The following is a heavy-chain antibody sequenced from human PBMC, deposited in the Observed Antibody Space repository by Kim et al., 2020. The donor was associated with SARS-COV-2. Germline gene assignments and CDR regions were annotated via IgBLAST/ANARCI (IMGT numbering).Heavy chain of an antibody. Sequence: SETLSLTCTVSGGSISSDYCSWIRQPPGKGQEWIGYIYFSGTTNSNPPLKSRVTISVDTSKNQFSLTLSSVTAADTAVYYCARDDDGMDVWGEGTTFTVSS. J-gene: IGHJ6*04. CDR1: GGSISSDY. V-gene: IGHV4-59*13. CDR3: ARDDDGMDV. CDR2: IYFSGTT.